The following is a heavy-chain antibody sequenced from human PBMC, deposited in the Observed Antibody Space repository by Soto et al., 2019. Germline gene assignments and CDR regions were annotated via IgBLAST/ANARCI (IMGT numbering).Heavy chain of an antibody. V-gene: IGHV3-49*03. CDR3: TRAPSGYYSIHFDY. D-gene: IGHD3-22*01. CDR2: IRSKAYGGTT. Sequence: PVGSLRLSCTASGFTFGDYAMSWFRQAPGKGLEWVGFIRSKAYGGTTEYAASVKGRFTISRDDSKSIAYLQMNSLKTEDTAVYYCTRAPSGYYSIHFDYWGQGTLVTVSS. CDR1: GFTFGDYA. J-gene: IGHJ4*02.